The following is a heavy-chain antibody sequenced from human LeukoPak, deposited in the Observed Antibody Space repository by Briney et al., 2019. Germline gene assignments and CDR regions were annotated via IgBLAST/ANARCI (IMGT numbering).Heavy chain of an antibody. V-gene: IGHV3-21*01. CDR1: GFTFSSYS. Sequence: GGPLRLSCAASGFTFSSYSRNWVRQAPGKGLEGVSSISSSSSSYIYYADSVKGRFTISRDNAKNSLYLQMNSLRAEDTAVYYCARDRYCSSTSCYDVEVVDYWGQGTLVTVSS. CDR3: ARDRYCSSTSCYDVEVVDY. D-gene: IGHD2-2*01. CDR2: ISSSSSSYI. J-gene: IGHJ4*02.